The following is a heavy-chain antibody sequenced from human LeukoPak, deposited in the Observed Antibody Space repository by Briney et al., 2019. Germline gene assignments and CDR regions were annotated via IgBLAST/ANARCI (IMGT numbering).Heavy chain of an antibody. J-gene: IGHJ4*02. D-gene: IGHD6-19*01. CDR2: ISPSGGST. Sequence: ASVKVSCKPSGYTFTSYYMHWVGQAPGQGLEWMGIISPSGGSTSYAQKFQGRVTMTRDMSTSTVYMELSSLRSEDTAVYYCARDFSFESSGFVDYWGQGTLVTVSS. V-gene: IGHV1-46*01. CDR1: GYTFTSYY. CDR3: ARDFSFESSGFVDY.